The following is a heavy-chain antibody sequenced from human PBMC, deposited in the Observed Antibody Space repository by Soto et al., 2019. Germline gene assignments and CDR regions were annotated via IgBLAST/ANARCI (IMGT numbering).Heavy chain of an antibody. CDR2: LSGSGGST. CDR3: AKEPPQSHEKRGPFDY. CDR1: GFTFSSYA. J-gene: IGHJ4*02. Sequence: EVQLLESGGGLVQPGGSLRLSCAASGFTFSSYAMSWVLQAPGKGLEWVSALSGSGGSTYYADSVKGRFTFSRDNSQNTVYVQMNGLRAEDTAVYYCAKEPPQSHEKRGPFDYWDQGTLVTVSS. V-gene: IGHV3-23*01.